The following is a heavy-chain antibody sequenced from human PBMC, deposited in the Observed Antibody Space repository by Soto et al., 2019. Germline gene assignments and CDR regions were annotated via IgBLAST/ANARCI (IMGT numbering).Heavy chain of an antibody. CDR3: TKGSEVARQELDY. CDR1: GFTFSNFG. J-gene: IGHJ4*02. D-gene: IGHD3-3*01. CDR2: ISADGSDK. V-gene: IGHV3-30*18. Sequence: QVQLVESGGGVVQPGRSLRLSCAASGFTFSNFGMHWGRQAPGKGLERVAAISADGSDKYFSDSVKGRFTISRDNSMNTLFLQMNSLRVEDTAVYYCTKGSEVARQELDYWGQGTLVTVSS.